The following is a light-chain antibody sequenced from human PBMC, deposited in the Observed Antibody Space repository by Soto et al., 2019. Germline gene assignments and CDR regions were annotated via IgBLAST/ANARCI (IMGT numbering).Light chain of an antibody. CDR1: SSDVGGYNF. Sequence: QSVLTQPASVSGSPGQSITISCTGTSSDVGGYNFVSWYQQHPDKAPKLMIYDVTNRPSGVSNRFSGSKSGNTASLTISGLQAEDEAGYYCSSYTCSSTYVFGTGTKVTVL. V-gene: IGLV2-14*01. CDR2: DVT. J-gene: IGLJ1*01. CDR3: SSYTCSSTYV.